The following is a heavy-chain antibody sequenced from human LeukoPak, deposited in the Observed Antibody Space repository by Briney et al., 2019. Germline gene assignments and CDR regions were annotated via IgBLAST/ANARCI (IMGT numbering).Heavy chain of an antibody. D-gene: IGHD3-3*01. CDR1: GFTFSSYW. Sequence: GGSLRLSCAASGFTFSSYWMSWVRQAPGKGLEWVANIKQDGSEKNYVDSVKGRFTISRDNAKNSLYLQMNSLRAEDTAVYYCARGSGFGSDYYYYYYMDVWGKGTTVTISS. V-gene: IGHV3-7*03. J-gene: IGHJ6*03. CDR3: ARGSGFGSDYYYYYYMDV. CDR2: IKQDGSEK.